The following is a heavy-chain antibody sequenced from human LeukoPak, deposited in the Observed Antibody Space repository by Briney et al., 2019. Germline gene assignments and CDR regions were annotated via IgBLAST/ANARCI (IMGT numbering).Heavy chain of an antibody. J-gene: IGHJ5*02. Sequence: ASVKVSCKASGYTFSDYDINWVRQAAGQGLEWMGWMNPITGSTGYVQKFRGRIIMTRDTSITTAFMELTSLTSDDTAIYYCARVKRFPTVWFDPWGQGTLVTVSS. CDR1: GYTFSDYD. D-gene: IGHD3-10*01. V-gene: IGHV1-8*01. CDR3: ARVKRFPTVWFDP. CDR2: MNPITGST.